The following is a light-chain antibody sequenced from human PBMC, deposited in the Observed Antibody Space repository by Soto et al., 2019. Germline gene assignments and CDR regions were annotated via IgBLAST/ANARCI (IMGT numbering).Light chain of an antibody. J-gene: IGKJ1*01. V-gene: IGKV1D-12*01. Sequence: DIPMTQSPSSVSASVGDRVTITCRASQAISTWLAWYQQKPGKAPKLLIYAASNLQTGVPSRFSGSGSGTDFTLTISSLQPEDFATYYCQQANSFPRTFGQGPKVEIK. CDR2: AAS. CDR3: QQANSFPRT. CDR1: QAISTW.